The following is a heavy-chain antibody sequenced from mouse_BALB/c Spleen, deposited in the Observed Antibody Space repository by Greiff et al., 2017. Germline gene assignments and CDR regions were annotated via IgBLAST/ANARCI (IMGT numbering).Heavy chain of an antibody. D-gene: IGHD2-4*01. CDR1: GFNIKDTY. J-gene: IGHJ2*01. Sequence: EVKLQQSGAELVKPGASVKLSCTASGFNIKDTYMHWVKQRPEQGLEWIGRIDPANGNTKYDPKFQGKATITADTSSNTAYLQRSSLTSEDTAVYYCARAEDYDGYYLDYWGQGTTLAVSS. V-gene: IGHV14-3*02. CDR3: ARAEDYDGYYLDY. CDR2: IDPANGNT.